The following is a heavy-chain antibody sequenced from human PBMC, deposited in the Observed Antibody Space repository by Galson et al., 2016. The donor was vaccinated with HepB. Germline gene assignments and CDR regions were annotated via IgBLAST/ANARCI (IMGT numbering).Heavy chain of an antibody. V-gene: IGHV3-23*01. CDR2: ISTRRTT. Sequence: SLRLSCAASGFVFSNFGLSWVRQAPGKGLEWVASISTRRTTYYSDSVQGRFTISRDNSNNTQYLQMNGLRAEDMAVYYCAKERLVRRIFDHWGQGTLLTVSS. CDR3: AKERLVRRIFDH. D-gene: IGHD1-1*01. J-gene: IGHJ4*02. CDR1: GFVFSNFG.